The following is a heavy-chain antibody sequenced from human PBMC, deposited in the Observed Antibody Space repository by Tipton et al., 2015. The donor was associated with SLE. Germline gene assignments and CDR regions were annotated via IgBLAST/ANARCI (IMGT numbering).Heavy chain of an antibody. V-gene: IGHV3-30*18. CDR1: GFTFSNYG. D-gene: IGHD3-3*01. Sequence: SLRLSCAASGFTFSNYGMHWVRQAPGKGLEWVAVIWYDGSNKYYADSVKGQFTISRDNSKNTLYLQMNSLRAEDTAVYYCAKGAYDFWSGYYTGDWYFDLWGRGTLVTVSS. J-gene: IGHJ2*01. CDR2: IWYDGSNK. CDR3: AKGAYDFWSGYYTGDWYFDL.